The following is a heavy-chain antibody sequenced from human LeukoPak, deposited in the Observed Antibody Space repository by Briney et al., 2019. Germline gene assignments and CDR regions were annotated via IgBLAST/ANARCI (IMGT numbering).Heavy chain of an antibody. CDR3: ARRYCSGGSCYVQDAFDI. Sequence: PGGSLRLSCAASGFTFSSYWMSWVRQAPGKGLEWVSSISSSSSYIYYADSVKGRFTISRDNAKNSLDLQMNSLRAEDTSVYYCARRYCSGGSCYVQDAFDIWSQGTMVTVSS. CDR2: ISSSSSYI. V-gene: IGHV3-21*01. J-gene: IGHJ3*02. D-gene: IGHD2-15*01. CDR1: GFTFSSYW.